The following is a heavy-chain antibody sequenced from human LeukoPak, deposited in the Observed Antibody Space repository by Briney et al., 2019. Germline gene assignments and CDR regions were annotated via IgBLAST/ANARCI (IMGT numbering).Heavy chain of an antibody. V-gene: IGHV3-21*01. Sequence: GGSLRLSCAASGFTVSSCWMLWVRQAPGKGLEWVSSISSSSSYIYYADSVKGRFTISRDNAKNSLYLQMNSLRAEDTVVYYCARDNRKQWLVPYYFDYWGQGTLVTVSS. CDR3: ARDNRKQWLVPYYFDY. CDR2: ISSSSSYI. J-gene: IGHJ4*02. D-gene: IGHD6-19*01. CDR1: GFTVSSCW.